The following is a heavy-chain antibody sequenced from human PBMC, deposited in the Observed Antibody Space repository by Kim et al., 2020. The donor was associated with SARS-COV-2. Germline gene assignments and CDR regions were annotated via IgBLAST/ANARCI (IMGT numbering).Heavy chain of an antibody. CDR3: ARGLAGDRLSFFDY. CDR2: INPNSGGT. V-gene: IGHV1-2*06. CDR1: GYTFTGYY. J-gene: IGHJ4*02. Sequence: ASVKVSCKASGYTFTGYYMHWVRQAPGQGLEWMGRINPNSGGTNYAQKFQGRVTMTRDTSISTAYMELSRLRSDDTAVYYCARGLAGDRLSFFDYWGQGTLVTVSS. D-gene: IGHD7-27*01.